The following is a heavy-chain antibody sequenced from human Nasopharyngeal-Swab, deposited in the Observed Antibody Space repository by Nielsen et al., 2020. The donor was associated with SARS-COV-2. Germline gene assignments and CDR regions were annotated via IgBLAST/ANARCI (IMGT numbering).Heavy chain of an antibody. Sequence: ASVKVSCKTSGYTFIGYYIHWVRQAPGQGLEWMGWISVYNGNTGYAQNFQGRVTMTTDTSTNTGYLELRSLRSDDTAVYYCARGNGWYPDHWGQGTLVTVSS. CDR1: GYTFIGYY. CDR3: ARGNGWYPDH. CDR2: ISVYNGNT. V-gene: IGHV1-18*04. D-gene: IGHD6-19*01. J-gene: IGHJ4*02.